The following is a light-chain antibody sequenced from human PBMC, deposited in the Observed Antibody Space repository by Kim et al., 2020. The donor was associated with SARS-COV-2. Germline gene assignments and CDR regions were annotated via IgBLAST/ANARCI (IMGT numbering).Light chain of an antibody. CDR3: QQYATSPWA. CDR2: GAS. J-gene: IGKJ2*01. Sequence: EIVLTQSPGTLSLSPGDRATLSCRASHSFSSSYLAWYQQKPGQAPRLLIYGASTRATGIPDRFSGSGSGTDFTLTISRLEPEDFAVYYCQQYATSPWAFGQGTKLEIK. CDR1: HSFSSSY. V-gene: IGKV3-20*01.